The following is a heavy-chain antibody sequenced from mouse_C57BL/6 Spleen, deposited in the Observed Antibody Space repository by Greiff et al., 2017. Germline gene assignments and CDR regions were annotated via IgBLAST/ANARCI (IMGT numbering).Heavy chain of an antibody. V-gene: IGHV1-19*01. CDR2: INPYNGGT. J-gene: IGHJ2*01. CDR1: GYTFTDYY. CDR3: AREGGGYPYYFDY. D-gene: IGHD2-2*01. Sequence: VQLKQSGPVLVKPGASVKMSCKASGYTFTDYYMNWVKQSHGKSLEWIGVINPYNGGTSYNQKFKGKATLTVDKSSSTAYMELNSLTSEDSAVYYGAREGGGYPYYFDYWGQGTTLTVSS.